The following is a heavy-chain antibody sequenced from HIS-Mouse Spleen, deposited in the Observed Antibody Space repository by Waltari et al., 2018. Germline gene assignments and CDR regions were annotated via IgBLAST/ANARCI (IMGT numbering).Heavy chain of an antibody. CDR1: GGSISSSSYY. D-gene: IGHD6-13*01. Sequence: QLQLQESGPGLVKPSETLSLTCTVSGGSISSSSYYWGWIRQPPGKGLEWIGSIYYSGSTNDTQSPKSRVTISVDTSKNQFSLKLSSVTAADTAVYYCAREIPYSSSWYDWYFDLWGRGTLVTVSS. CDR2: IYYSGST. J-gene: IGHJ2*01. CDR3: AREIPYSSSWYDWYFDL. V-gene: IGHV4-39*07.